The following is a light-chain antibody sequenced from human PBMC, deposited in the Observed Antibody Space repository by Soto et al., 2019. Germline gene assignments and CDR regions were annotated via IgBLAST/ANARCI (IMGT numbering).Light chain of an antibody. CDR1: ESVSSNY. J-gene: IGKJ2*01. Sequence: EIVLTQSPGTLSLSPGERATLSCRASESVSSNYLAWYQQKPGQAPRLLIYGASSRATGIPDRFSGSGSGTAFTLTISRLEPEDSAVYYCQQYGSSQYPLGQGTNLEIK. CDR2: GAS. CDR3: QQYGSSQYP. V-gene: IGKV3-20*01.